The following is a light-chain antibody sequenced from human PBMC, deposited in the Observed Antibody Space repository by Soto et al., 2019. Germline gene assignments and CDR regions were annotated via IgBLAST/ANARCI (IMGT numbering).Light chain of an antibody. CDR1: QPISLY. CDR3: QHSYTTPLT. Sequence: DIQMTQSPSSLSESVGDTVTITCRASQPISLYLSWYQQKPGKAPKLLMSATSRLQSGVPSRFTGSGSWTGFTLTITSLQPEDCATYYCQHSYTTPLTFGGGTRVQI. V-gene: IGKV1-39*01. CDR2: ATS. J-gene: IGKJ4*01.